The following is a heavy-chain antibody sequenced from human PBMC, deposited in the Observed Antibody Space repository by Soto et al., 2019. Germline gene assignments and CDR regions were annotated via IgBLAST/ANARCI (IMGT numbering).Heavy chain of an antibody. Sequence: QVQLQESGPGLVKPSETLSLTCTVSGGSVSSGRYYWSWIRQPPGKGLEWIGYVYYSGSTNYNPSLKSGVTESVDTSKNQFSLKLSSVTAADTAVYYCARLRLAATANWYFDLWGRGTLVTVSS. CDR2: VYYSGST. D-gene: IGHD4-17*01. CDR3: ARLRLAATANWYFDL. V-gene: IGHV4-61*01. J-gene: IGHJ2*01. CDR1: GGSVSSGRYY.